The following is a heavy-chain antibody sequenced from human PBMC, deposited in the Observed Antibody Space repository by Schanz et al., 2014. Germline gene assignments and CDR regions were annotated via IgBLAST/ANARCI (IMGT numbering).Heavy chain of an antibody. Sequence: QVQMVESGGGVVQPGRSLRLSCAASGFAFSVYGMHWVRQAPGKGPEWVAVIWSDGSTKYYADSVKGRFTISRDNSKNTLDLQMNSLRADDTAVYFGARAHGNNRYGKRLDYWGQGTQVTVS. CDR1: GFAFSVYG. CDR2: IWSDGSTK. CDR3: ARAHGNNRYGKRLDY. D-gene: IGHD1-1*01. J-gene: IGHJ4*02. V-gene: IGHV3-33*01.